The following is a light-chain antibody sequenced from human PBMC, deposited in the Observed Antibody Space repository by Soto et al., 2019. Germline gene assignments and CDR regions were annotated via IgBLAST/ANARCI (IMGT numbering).Light chain of an antibody. CDR2: SDN. V-gene: IGLV1-44*01. J-gene: IGLJ3*02. Sequence: QPVLTQPPSASGTPGQRVTISCSGSYSNIGGKTVNWYQQLPGAAPRLLIYSDNQRPSGGPDRFSGSKSATSASLAISGLQSDDEANYYCAAWDDSLNGPVVFGGGTKLTVL. CDR1: YSNIGGKT. CDR3: AAWDDSLNGPVV.